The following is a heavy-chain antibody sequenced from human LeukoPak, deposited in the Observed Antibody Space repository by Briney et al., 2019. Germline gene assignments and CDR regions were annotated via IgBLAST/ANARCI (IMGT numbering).Heavy chain of an antibody. CDR3: ARDGAYDILTGMDV. CDR1: GFTFSSYG. CDR2: ISYDGSNK. J-gene: IGHJ6*04. D-gene: IGHD3-9*01. Sequence: PGGSLRLSCAASGFTFSSYGMHWVRQAPGKGLEWVAVISYDGSNKYYADSVKGRFTISRDNSKNTLYLQMNSLRAEDTAVYYCARDGAYDILTGMDVWGKGTTVTVSS. V-gene: IGHV3-30*03.